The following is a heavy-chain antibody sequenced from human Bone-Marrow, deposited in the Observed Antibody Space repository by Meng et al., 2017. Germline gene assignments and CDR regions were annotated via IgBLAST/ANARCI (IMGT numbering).Heavy chain of an antibody. CDR3: ARGRVVAATNPKFDY. CDR2: INHSGST. D-gene: IGHD2-15*01. CDR1: GGSFSGYY. V-gene: IGHV4-34*01. Sequence: QVQLQQWGEGLLKPSETLSLTCAVYGGSFSGYYWSWIRQPPGKGLEWIGEINHSGSTNYNPSLKSRVTISVDTSKNQFSLKLSSVTAADTAVYYCARGRVVAATNPKFDYWGQGTLVTVSS. J-gene: IGHJ4*02.